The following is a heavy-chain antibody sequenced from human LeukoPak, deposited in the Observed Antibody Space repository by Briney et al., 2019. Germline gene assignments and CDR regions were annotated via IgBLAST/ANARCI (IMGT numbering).Heavy chain of an antibody. D-gene: IGHD4-17*01. CDR2: IYTSGST. CDR3: ARDHLTTDAWYFDL. V-gene: IGHV4-4*07. CDR1: GGSLSSYS. Sequence: SETLSLTCTVSGGSLSSYSWSWLRQPAGKGLEWIGRIYTSGSTNYNPALKSRVTMSVDTSKNQFSLKLSSVTAADTAVYYCARDHLTTDAWYFDLWGRGTLVTVSS. J-gene: IGHJ2*01.